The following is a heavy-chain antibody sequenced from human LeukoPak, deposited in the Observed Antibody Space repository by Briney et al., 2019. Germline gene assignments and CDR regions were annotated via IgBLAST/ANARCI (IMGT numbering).Heavy chain of an antibody. V-gene: IGHV3-30*02. CDR2: IRYDGSNK. D-gene: IGHD3-10*01. CDR1: GFTFSSYG. Sequence: PGGSLRLSCAASGFTFSSYGMHWVRQAPGKGLEWVAFIRYDGSNKYYADSVKGRFTISRDNSKNTLYLQMNSLSAEDTAVYYCARYGSGSYYKGGLDYWGQGTLVTVSS. CDR3: ARYGSGSYYKGGLDY. J-gene: IGHJ4*02.